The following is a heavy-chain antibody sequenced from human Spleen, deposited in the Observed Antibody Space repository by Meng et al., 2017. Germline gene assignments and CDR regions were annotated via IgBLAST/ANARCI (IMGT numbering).Heavy chain of an antibody. CDR2: IGHSGIT. Sequence: QLQVQESGPGLVKPSETLFLTCSVSGGSISTSGYYWGWIRQPPGKGLEWIGSIGHSGITYYTPSLKSRVTVSIDTSKSQFSLKLTSVTAADTAVYYCVRSSGWVRTGFDPWGQGTLVTVSS. CDR1: GGSISTSGYY. V-gene: IGHV4-39*01. J-gene: IGHJ5*02. CDR3: VRSSGWVRTGFDP. D-gene: IGHD6-19*01.